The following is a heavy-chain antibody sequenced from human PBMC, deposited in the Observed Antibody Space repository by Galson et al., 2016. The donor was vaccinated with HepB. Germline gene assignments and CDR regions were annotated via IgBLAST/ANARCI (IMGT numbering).Heavy chain of an antibody. J-gene: IGHJ4*02. V-gene: IGHV3-11*06. CDR2: ISVTSTYT. Sequence: SLRLSCAASGFTFSDYYMSWIRQAPGKGLEWVSYISVTSTYTNYADSVKGRFTASRDNAKNSLYLQMNTPRAEDTAIYYCARDRGSYCGGDCSDYYFDYWGQGTLVTVSS. CDR1: GFTFSDYY. CDR3: ARDRGSYCGGDCSDYYFDY. D-gene: IGHD2-21*02.